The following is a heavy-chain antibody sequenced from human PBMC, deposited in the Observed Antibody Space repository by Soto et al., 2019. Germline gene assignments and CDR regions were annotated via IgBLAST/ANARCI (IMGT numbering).Heavy chain of an antibody. D-gene: IGHD2-8*01. J-gene: IGHJ4*02. CDR2: ISYSGNT. CDR1: GGSISNFY. Sequence: SETLSLTCTVSGGSISNFYWSWIRQPPGKGLEWIGYISYSGNTNYNPSLKSRVSISVDTSKNQLSLNLTSVTAADTAVHYCARAPMVLSRYYFDSWGQGTPVTVSS. CDR3: ARAPMVLSRYYFDS. V-gene: IGHV4-59*01.